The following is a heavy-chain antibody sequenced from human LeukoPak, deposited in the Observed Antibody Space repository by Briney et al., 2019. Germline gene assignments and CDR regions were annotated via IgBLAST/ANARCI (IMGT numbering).Heavy chain of an antibody. J-gene: IGHJ6*02. Sequence: GGSLRLSCAASAFTFSSYEMNWVRQAPGKGLEWVSYISSSAHTIYYADSVKGRFTISRDNAKNSLCLQMNSLRAEDTALYYCARASRYDGGGYGLDVWGQGTTVTVSS. CDR3: ARASRYDGGGYGLDV. D-gene: IGHD3-22*01. CDR1: AFTFSSYE. CDR2: ISSSAHTI. V-gene: IGHV3-48*03.